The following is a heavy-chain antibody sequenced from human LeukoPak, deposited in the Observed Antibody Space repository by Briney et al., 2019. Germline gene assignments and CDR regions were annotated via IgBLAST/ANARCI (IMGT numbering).Heavy chain of an antibody. J-gene: IGHJ6*03. V-gene: IGHV4-39*01. Sequence: SETLSLTCTVSGGSISSSSYYWGWIRQPPGKGLEWIGSIYYSGSTYYNPSLKSRVTISVDTSKNQFSLKLSSVTATDTAVYYCARQLYSSGSYYAPMDVWGKGTTVTISS. CDR3: ARQLYSSGSYYAPMDV. D-gene: IGHD3-10*01. CDR1: GGSISSSSYY. CDR2: IYYSGST.